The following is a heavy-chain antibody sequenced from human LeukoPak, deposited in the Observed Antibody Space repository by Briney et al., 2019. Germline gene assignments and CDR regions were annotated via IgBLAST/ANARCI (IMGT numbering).Heavy chain of an antibody. D-gene: IGHD2-15*01. Sequence: GGSLRLSCAASGFTFSSYWMHWVRQAPGKGLVWASRINSDGSSTSYADSVKGRFTISRDNAKNTLYLQMNSLRAEDTAVYYCARDPVKGYCSGGSCYRRGNWFDPWGQGTLVTVSS. CDR2: INSDGSST. CDR3: ARDPVKGYCSGGSCYRRGNWFDP. CDR1: GFTFSSYW. J-gene: IGHJ5*02. V-gene: IGHV3-74*01.